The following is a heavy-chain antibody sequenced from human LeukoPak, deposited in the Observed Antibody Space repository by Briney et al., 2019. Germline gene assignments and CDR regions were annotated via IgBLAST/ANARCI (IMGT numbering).Heavy chain of an antibody. Sequence: SETLSLTCDVSGYSISSDYYWGWIRQPPGKGLEWVGSIYHSGSTYYNPSLKSRVTISVDTSKNQFSLKLSSVTAADTAVYYCARAVLGYCSSTSCYPYEDYWGQGTLVTVSS. CDR3: ARAVLGYCSSTSCYPYEDY. D-gene: IGHD2-2*01. CDR1: GYSISSDYY. J-gene: IGHJ4*02. CDR2: IYHSGST. V-gene: IGHV4-38-2*01.